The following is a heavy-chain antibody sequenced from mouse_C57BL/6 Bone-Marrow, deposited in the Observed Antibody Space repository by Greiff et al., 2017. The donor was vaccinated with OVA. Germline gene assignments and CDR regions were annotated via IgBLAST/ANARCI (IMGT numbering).Heavy chain of an antibody. V-gene: IGHV5-4*03. CDR3: ARVYPYAMDY. D-gene: IGHD2-1*01. CDR1: GFTFSSYA. CDR2: ISDGGSYT. Sequence: EVKLVESGGGLVKPGGSLKLSCAASGFTFSSYAMSWVRQTPEKRLEWVATISDGGSYTYYPDNVKGRFTISRDNAKNNLYLQMSHLKSEDTAMYYCARVYPYAMDYWGQGTSVTVSS. J-gene: IGHJ4*01.